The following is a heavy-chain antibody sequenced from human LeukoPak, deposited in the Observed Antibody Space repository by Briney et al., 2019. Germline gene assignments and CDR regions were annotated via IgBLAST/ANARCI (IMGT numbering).Heavy chain of an antibody. Sequence: GGSLRLSCAASGFTFSSYSMNWVRQAPGKGLEWVSYISISSGIIYYADSVKGRFTISRDNSKNTLYLQMNSLRAEDTAVYYCARDRGQQLGNAFDIWGQGTMVTVSS. J-gene: IGHJ3*02. CDR3: ARDRGQQLGNAFDI. CDR2: ISISSGII. V-gene: IGHV3-48*01. CDR1: GFTFSSYS. D-gene: IGHD6-13*01.